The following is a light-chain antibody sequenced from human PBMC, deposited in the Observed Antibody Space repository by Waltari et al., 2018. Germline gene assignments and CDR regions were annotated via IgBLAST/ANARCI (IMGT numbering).Light chain of an antibody. Sequence: QSALTQPASVSGAPGQSITISCSAVTGIGGSSDFVSWYQHHPGKVPKLLIYAVIKRRPDIADRFAGSKSGNTASPSISGPQADDEADYYCCSYVQKDIWLFGRGTKVTVL. CDR1: TGIGGSSDF. J-gene: IGLJ3*02. CDR2: AVI. CDR3: CSYVQKDIWL. V-gene: IGLV2-23*02.